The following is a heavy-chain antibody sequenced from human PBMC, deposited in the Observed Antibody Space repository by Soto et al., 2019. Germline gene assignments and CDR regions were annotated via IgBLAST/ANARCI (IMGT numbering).Heavy chain of an antibody. Sequence: GGSLRLSCAASGFTVSSNYMSWVRQAPGKGLEWVSVIYSGGSTYYADSVKGRFTISRHNSKNTLYLQMNSLRAEDTAVYYCARELATVTTRWFDPWGQGTLVTVSS. CDR2: IYSGGST. V-gene: IGHV3-53*04. D-gene: IGHD4-17*01. CDR3: ARELATVTTRWFDP. CDR1: GFTVSSNY. J-gene: IGHJ5*02.